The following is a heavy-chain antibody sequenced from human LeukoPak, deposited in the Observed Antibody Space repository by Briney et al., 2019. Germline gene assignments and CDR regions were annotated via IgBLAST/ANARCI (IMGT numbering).Heavy chain of an antibody. Sequence: GASVKVSCKASGYTFTSNYIHWVRQAPGQGLEWMGWISTYNGNTNYAQKVQGRVTMTTDTSTSTAYMELRSLRSDDTAVYYCARDYSSGWPNFDYWGQGTLVTVSS. CDR3: ARDYSSGWPNFDY. CDR2: ISTYNGNT. V-gene: IGHV1-18*04. J-gene: IGHJ4*02. D-gene: IGHD6-19*01. CDR1: GYTFTSNY.